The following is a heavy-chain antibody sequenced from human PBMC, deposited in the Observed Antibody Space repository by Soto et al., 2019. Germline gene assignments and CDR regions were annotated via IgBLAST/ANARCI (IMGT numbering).Heavy chain of an antibody. CDR3: ARDGQYSSGWPFDY. D-gene: IGHD6-19*01. CDR1: GYTFTSYG. Sequence: AASVKVSCKASGYTFTSYGISWVRQAPGQGLEWVGWISAYNGNTNYAQKLQGRVTMTTDTSTSTAYMELRSLRSDDTAVYYCARDGQYSSGWPFDYWGQGTLVTSPQ. CDR2: ISAYNGNT. V-gene: IGHV1-18*01. J-gene: IGHJ4*02.